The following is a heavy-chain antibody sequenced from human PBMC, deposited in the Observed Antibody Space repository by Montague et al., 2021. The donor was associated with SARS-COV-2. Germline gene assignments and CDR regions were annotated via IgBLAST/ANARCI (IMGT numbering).Heavy chain of an antibody. CDR2: ISGDGSIT. CDR3: ARSIIQWGVGAVRHNWFDP. CDR1: GFSFSTYW. D-gene: IGHD6-13*01. Sequence: SLRLSCAASGFSFSTYWMHWFRHVPGKGLVWVSRISGDGSITTYADSVKARFTVSRDNDKNTLYLQMNSLRVEDTAVYYCARSIIQWGVGAVRHNWFDPWGQGTLVTVSS. V-gene: IGHV3-74*01. J-gene: IGHJ5*02.